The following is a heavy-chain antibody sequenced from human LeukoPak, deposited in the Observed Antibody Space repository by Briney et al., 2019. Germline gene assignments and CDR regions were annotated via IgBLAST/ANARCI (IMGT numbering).Heavy chain of an antibody. D-gene: IGHD6-6*01. CDR2: IIPIFATT. V-gene: IGHV1-69*13. CDR1: GGTFSSYA. J-gene: IGHJ5*02. Sequence: GASVKVSCKASGGTFSSYAISWMRQAPGQGLEWMGGIIPIFATTNYAQKLQGRVSITADEFTNTAYMELSSLRYEDSAVYYCARALPIAARPRWFDPWGQGTLVTVSS. CDR3: ARALPIAARPRWFDP.